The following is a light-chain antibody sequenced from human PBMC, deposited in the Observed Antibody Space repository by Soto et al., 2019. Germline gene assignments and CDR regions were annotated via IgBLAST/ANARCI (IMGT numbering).Light chain of an antibody. J-gene: IGLJ1*01. CDR3: SSFTSDSSHDV. CDR1: SSDVGGYNY. CDR2: DVS. Sequence: HSALTQPASVSGSPGQSITISCTGTSSDVGGYNYVSWYQQHPGKAPKLMIYDVSERPSGVSDRFSASKSGNTASLIISGLQAEDEADYYCSSFTSDSSHDVFGSGTKLTVL. V-gene: IGLV2-14*01.